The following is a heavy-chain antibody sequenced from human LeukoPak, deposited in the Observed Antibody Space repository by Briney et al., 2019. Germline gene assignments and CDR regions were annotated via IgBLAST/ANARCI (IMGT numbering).Heavy chain of an antibody. J-gene: IGHJ4*02. V-gene: IGHV3-23*01. Sequence: GGSLRLSCAASGFTFSSYAMSWVRQAPGKGLEWVSTIGGSGAGTYYADSVKGRFTISRDNSKNTLYLQMNSLRAEDTAVYYCANRYCTSSSCSRTLENWGQGTLVTVSS. CDR2: IGGSGAGT. D-gene: IGHD2-2*01. CDR3: ANRYCTSSSCSRTLEN. CDR1: GFTFSSYA.